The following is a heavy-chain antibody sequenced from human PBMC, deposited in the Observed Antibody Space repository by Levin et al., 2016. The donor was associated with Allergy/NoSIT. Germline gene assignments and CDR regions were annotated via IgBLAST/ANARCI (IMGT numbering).Heavy chain of an antibody. CDR3: ARASRDFWSGYPYYFDY. V-gene: IGHV4-31*02. CDR2: IYYSGST. J-gene: IGHJ4*02. D-gene: IGHD3-3*01. Sequence: WIRQPPGKGLEWIGYIYYSGSTYYNPSLKSRVTISVDTSKNQFSLKLSSVTAADTAVYYCARASRDFWSGYPYYFDYWGQGTLVTVSS.